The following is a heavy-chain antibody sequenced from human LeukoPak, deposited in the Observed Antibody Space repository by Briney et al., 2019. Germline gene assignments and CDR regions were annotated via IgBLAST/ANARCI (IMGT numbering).Heavy chain of an antibody. CDR2: INPSGGST. Sequence: GASVKVSCKASGYTFTSYYMHWVRQAPGQGLEWMGLINPSGGSTSYAQKFQGRVTMTRDTSTSTVYMELSSLRSEDTAVYYCARPRTGPQGGFHCGGDCYLDYWGQGTLVTVSS. V-gene: IGHV1-46*01. J-gene: IGHJ4*02. D-gene: IGHD2-21*01. CDR1: GYTFTSYY. CDR3: ARPRTGPQGGFHCGGDCYLDY.